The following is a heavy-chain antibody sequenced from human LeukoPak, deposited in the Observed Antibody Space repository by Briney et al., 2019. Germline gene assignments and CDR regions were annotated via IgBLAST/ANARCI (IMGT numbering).Heavy chain of an antibody. Sequence: PSETLSLTCCVSGYSINSGYYLGLIPQPPRKGLELIGSIYHSGSTYYNPSLKSRVTISVDTSKNQFSLKLSSVTAADTAVYCSARGPTYYDFWSGHHPGSYYMDVWGKGTTVTVSS. J-gene: IGHJ6*03. D-gene: IGHD3-3*01. V-gene: IGHV4-38-2*02. CDR1: GYSINSGYY. CDR2: IYHSGST. CDR3: ARGPTYYDFWSGHHPGSYYMDV.